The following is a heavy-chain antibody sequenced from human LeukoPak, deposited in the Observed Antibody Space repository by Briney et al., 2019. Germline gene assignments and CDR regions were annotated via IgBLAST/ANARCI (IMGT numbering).Heavy chain of an antibody. CDR3: SQGITGTRYYYGMDV. J-gene: IGHJ6*02. D-gene: IGHD2-2*01. CDR1: GFTFSSYS. Sequence: GGALRLSCAASGFTFSSYSMNWVRQAPGKGLEWVSSISSCSSYIYYADSVKSRFTISRDNAKNSLYLQMNSLRAEDTAVYYCSQGITGTRYYYGMDVWGQGTTVTVSS. V-gene: IGHV3-21*04. CDR2: ISSCSSYI.